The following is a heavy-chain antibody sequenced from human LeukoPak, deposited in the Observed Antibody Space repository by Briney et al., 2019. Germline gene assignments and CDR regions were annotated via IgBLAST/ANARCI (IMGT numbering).Heavy chain of an antibody. CDR2: IIPIFGTA. CDR3: ARGSKAPLRPAVGWFDP. CDR1: GGTFSSYA. V-gene: IGHV1-69*13. J-gene: IGHJ5*02. D-gene: IGHD1-26*01. Sequence: ASVKVSCKASGGTFSSYAISWVRQAPGQGLEWMGGIIPIFGTANYAQKFQGRVTITADESTSTAYMELSSLRSEDTAVYYCARGSKAPLRPAVGWFDPWGQGTLVTVSS.